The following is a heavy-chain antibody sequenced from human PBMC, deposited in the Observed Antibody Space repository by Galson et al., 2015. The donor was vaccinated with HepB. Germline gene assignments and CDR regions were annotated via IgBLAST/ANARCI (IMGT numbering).Heavy chain of an antibody. CDR3: ARGEWEQDGGDYYYYYGMDV. D-gene: IGHD1-26*01. Sequence: SLRLSCAASGFTFSSYAMHWVRQAPGKGLEWVAVISYDGSNKYYADSVKGRFTISRDNFKNTLYLQMNSLRAEDTAVYYCARGEWEQDGGDYYYYYGMDVWGQGTTVTVSS. CDR1: GFTFSSYA. J-gene: IGHJ6*02. V-gene: IGHV3-30-3*01. CDR2: ISYDGSNK.